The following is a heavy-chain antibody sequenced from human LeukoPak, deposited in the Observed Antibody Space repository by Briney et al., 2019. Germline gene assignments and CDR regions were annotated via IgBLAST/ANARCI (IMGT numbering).Heavy chain of an antibody. V-gene: IGHV1-69*04. CDR2: IIPILGIA. CDR1: GYTFTSYG. J-gene: IGHJ4*02. CDR3: ARDKYSSGHDY. Sequence: ASVKVSCKASGYTFTSYGISWVRQAPGQGLEWMGRIIPILGIANYAQKFQGRVTITADKSTSTAYMELSSLRSEDTAVYYCARDKYSSGHDYWGQGTLVTVSS. D-gene: IGHD6-19*01.